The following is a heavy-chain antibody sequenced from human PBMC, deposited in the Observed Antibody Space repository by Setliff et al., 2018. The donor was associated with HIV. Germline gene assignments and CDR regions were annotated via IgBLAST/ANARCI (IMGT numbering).Heavy chain of an antibody. Sequence: ASVKVSCKASGGTFSSYGISWVRQAPGQGLEWMGWISAYNGNTNYAQKLQGRVTMTRDTSTSTVYLELSRLRLDDTAMYYCARERPGYGNYPDYWGQGSLVTVSS. V-gene: IGHV1-18*01. CDR3: ARERPGYGNYPDY. CDR2: ISAYNGNT. J-gene: IGHJ4*02. D-gene: IGHD3-22*01. CDR1: GGTFSSYG.